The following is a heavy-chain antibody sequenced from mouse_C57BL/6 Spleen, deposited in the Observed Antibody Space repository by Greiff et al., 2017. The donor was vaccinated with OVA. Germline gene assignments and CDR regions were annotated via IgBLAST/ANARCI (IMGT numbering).Heavy chain of an antibody. CDR3: ASSGGAMDY. Sequence: VQLKESGPGLVQPSQSLSITCTVSGFSLTSYGVHWVRQSPGKGLEWLGVIWTGGSTDYNAAFISRLSISKDNTKSQGFFKMTSLQAADSAIYYWASSGGAMDYWGQGTSVTVSS. D-gene: IGHD6-1*01. CDR2: IWTGGST. V-gene: IGHV2-2*01. CDR1: GFSLTSYG. J-gene: IGHJ4*01.